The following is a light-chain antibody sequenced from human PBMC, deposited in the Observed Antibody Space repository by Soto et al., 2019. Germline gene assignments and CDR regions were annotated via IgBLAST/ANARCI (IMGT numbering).Light chain of an antibody. CDR2: DAS. CDR1: QSVRTW. V-gene: IGKV1-5*01. Sequence: DIQRTEFPATLSTSVGDTITMTCRASQSVRTWLAWYQQKPGTAPKLLTFDASRLESGVPSRFSGGASGTEFTLTISSLHTDDLATYYCQQYDNYPLTFGGGTRWIS. CDR3: QQYDNYPLT. J-gene: IGKJ4*01.